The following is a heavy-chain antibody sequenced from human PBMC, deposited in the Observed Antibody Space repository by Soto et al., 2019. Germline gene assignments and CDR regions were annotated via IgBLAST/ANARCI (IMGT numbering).Heavy chain of an antibody. Sequence: QVQLVQSGAEVKKPGASVKVSCKASVYTFTSYGISWVRQAPGQVLEWMGWISAYNGNTNYAQKLQGRVTMTTDTSTITADMELRSLRSDDTAVYYCARDVGYYDSSGYPLGLWGQGTMVTVSS. CDR1: VYTFTSYG. D-gene: IGHD3-22*01. V-gene: IGHV1-18*04. CDR3: ARDVGYYDSSGYPLGL. CDR2: ISAYNGNT. J-gene: IGHJ3*01.